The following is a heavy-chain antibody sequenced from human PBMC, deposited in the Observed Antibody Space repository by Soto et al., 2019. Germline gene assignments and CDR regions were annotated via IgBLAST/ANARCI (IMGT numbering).Heavy chain of an antibody. CDR3: ARDGNMRRYSYGDY. CDR1: GFTFSSYA. CDR2: ISYDGSNK. J-gene: IGHJ4*02. Sequence: QVQLVESGGGVVQPGRSLRLSCAASGFTFSSYAMHWVRQAPGKGLEWVAVISYDGSNKYYADSVKGRFTISRDKSKNTLYLQMNSLRAEDTAVYYCARDGNMRRYSYGDYWGQGTLVTVSS. V-gene: IGHV3-30-3*01. D-gene: IGHD5-18*01.